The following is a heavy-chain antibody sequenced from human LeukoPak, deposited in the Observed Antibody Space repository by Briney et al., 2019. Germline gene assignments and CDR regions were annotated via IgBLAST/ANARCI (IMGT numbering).Heavy chain of an antibody. CDR3: ARARGSYYEVDY. V-gene: IGHV3-30*19. D-gene: IGHD1-26*01. CDR1: GFTFSTYG. J-gene: IGHJ4*02. Sequence: PGGSLRLSCAASGFTFSTYGMHWVRQAPGKGLEWVAVISYDGSNKYYADSVKGRFTTSRDNSKNTLYLQMNSLRAEDTAVYYCARARGSYYEVDYWGQGTLVTVSS. CDR2: ISYDGSNK.